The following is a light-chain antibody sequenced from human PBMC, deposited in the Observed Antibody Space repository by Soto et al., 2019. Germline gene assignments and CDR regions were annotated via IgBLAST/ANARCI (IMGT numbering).Light chain of an antibody. CDR3: ATWDDSLNGGV. Sequence: QSVLTQPPSASGTPGQRVTISCSGGSSNIGSNTVNWYQQPPGTAPKLLIYSNNQRPSGVPDRFSGSKSGTSASLAISGLQSEDEADYYCATWDDSLNGGVFGGGTKLTVL. CDR1: SSNIGSNT. J-gene: IGLJ3*02. CDR2: SNN. V-gene: IGLV1-44*01.